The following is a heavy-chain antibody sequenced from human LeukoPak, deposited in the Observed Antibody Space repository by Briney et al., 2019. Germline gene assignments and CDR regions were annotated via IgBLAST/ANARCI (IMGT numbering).Heavy chain of an antibody. V-gene: IGHV3-21*01. CDR2: ISSSSSYI. CDR3: ARVYHSYGVDY. D-gene: IGHD5-18*01. CDR1: GFTFSRYS. J-gene: IGHJ4*02. Sequence: GGSLRLFCAASGFTFSRYSMNWVRQAPGKGWEWVSSISSSSSYIYYADSVKGRFTISRDNAKNSLYLQMNSLRAEDTAVYYCARVYHSYGVDYWGQGTLVTVSS.